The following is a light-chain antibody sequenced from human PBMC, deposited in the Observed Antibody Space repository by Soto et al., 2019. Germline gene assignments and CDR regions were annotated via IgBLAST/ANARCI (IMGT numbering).Light chain of an antibody. Sequence: EIVLTQSPATLSLSPGEIATLSCRASQSLGYYLAWFQQKRGQAPRLLIYDASNRASGIPARFSGSGSGTDFTLTISSLDPEDFAVYYCQQRRDWPLTFGGGTKVEIK. CDR2: DAS. CDR3: QQRRDWPLT. V-gene: IGKV3-11*01. J-gene: IGKJ4*01. CDR1: QSLGYY.